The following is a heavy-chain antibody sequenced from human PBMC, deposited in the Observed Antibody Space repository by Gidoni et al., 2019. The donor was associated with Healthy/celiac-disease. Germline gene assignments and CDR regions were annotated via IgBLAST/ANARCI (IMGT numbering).Heavy chain of an antibody. V-gene: IGHV4-39*01. D-gene: IGHD2-15*01. CDR3: ARLNGYCSGGSCYSVGYYYYGMDV. CDR1: GGSISSSSSY. J-gene: IGHJ6*02. CDR2: IYYSGST. Sequence: QLQLQESGPGLVKPSETLSLTCTVSGGSISSSSSYWGWIRQPPGKGLEWIGSIYYSGSTYYNPSLKSRVTISVDTSKNQFSLKLSSVTAADTAVYYCARLNGYCSGGSCYSVGYYYYGMDVWGQGTTVTVSS.